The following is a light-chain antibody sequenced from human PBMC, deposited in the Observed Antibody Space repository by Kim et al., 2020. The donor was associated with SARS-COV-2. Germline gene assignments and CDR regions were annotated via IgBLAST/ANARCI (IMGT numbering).Light chain of an antibody. V-gene: IGKV2-28*01. J-gene: IGKJ2*01. CDR1: QSLLHSNGYNY. Sequence: EPASISCRSSQSLLHSNGYNYLDWYLQKPGQSPQLLIYLGSNRASGVPDRFSGSGSGTDFTLKISRVEAEDVGVYYCMQALQSPNTFGQGTKLVI. CDR2: LGS. CDR3: MQALQSPNT.